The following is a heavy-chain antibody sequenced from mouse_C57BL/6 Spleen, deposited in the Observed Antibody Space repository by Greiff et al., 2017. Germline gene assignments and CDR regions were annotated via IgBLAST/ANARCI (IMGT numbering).Heavy chain of an antibody. J-gene: IGHJ2*01. D-gene: IGHD1-1*01. CDR2: INYDGSST. CDR1: GFTFSDYY. CDR3: ARERYYGSPYFDY. Sequence: EVQLMESEGGLVQPGSSMKLSCTASGFTFSDYYMAWVRQVPEKGLEWVANINYDGSSTYYLDSLKSRFIISRDNAKNILYLQMSSLKSEDTATYYCARERYYGSPYFDYWGQGTTLTVSS. V-gene: IGHV5-16*01.